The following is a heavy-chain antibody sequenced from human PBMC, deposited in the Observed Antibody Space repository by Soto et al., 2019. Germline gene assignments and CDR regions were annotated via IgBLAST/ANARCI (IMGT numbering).Heavy chain of an antibody. J-gene: IGHJ4*02. CDR1: GGTFSSYA. D-gene: IGHD3-16*02. V-gene: IGHV1-69*13. Sequence: GASVKVSCKASGGTFSSYAISWSRQASGRGLEWMGGIIPIVGPANYAQKFQGRVTITADESTSTAYIELSSLRSEDTVVYYCARVAYDYVWGSYRQHLHYYFDYWRQGTLVTVSS. CDR3: ARVAYDYVWGSYRQHLHYYFDY. CDR2: IIPIVGPA.